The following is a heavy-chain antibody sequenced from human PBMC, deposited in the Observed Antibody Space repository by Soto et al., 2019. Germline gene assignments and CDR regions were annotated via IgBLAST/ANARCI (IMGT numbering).Heavy chain of an antibody. CDR1: GASISSYY. D-gene: IGHD3-9*01. Sequence: SETLSLTCTVSGASISSYYWSWIRQPPGKGLEWIGYVLYSGITNYNPSLTSRVTISVDTSMNQFSLRLNSVTAVDTAVYYCARHRYPSTSSYLDCWGQGTLVTVSS. CDR2: VLYSGIT. V-gene: IGHV4-59*08. J-gene: IGHJ4*02. CDR3: ARHRYPSTSSYLDC.